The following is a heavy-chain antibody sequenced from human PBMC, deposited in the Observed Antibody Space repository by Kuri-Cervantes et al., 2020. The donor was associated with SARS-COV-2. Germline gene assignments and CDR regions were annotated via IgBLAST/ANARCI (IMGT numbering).Heavy chain of an antibody. Sequence: ASVKVSCKVSGYTLTELSMHWVRQAPGKGLEWMGGFDPEDGETIYAQKFQGRVTMTEDTSTDTAYMELSSLRSEDTAVYYCALGSGSFRGMGYFDYWGQGTLVTVSS. CDR2: FDPEDGET. V-gene: IGHV1-24*01. D-gene: IGHD1-26*01. CDR3: ALGSGSFRGMGYFDY. CDR1: GYTLTELS. J-gene: IGHJ4*02.